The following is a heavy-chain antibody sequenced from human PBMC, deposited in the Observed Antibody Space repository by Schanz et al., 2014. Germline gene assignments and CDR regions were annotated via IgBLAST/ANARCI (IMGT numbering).Heavy chain of an antibody. V-gene: IGHV4-30-2*06. CDR1: GGSISSGGYS. Sequence: QVQLQESGPGLVKPSQTLSLTCTVSGGSISSGGYSWNWIRQSPGKGLEWIGYIYYSGNTYYNPSLKSQVTISVDRSKNQFSLRLDSVTAADTAVYYCALREKPYGPFASWGQGALVTVSS. CDR2: IYYSGNT. CDR3: ALREKPYGPFAS. J-gene: IGHJ4*02. D-gene: IGHD3-10*01.